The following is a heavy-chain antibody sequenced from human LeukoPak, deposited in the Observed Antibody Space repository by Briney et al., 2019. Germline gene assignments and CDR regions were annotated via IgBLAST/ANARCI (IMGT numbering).Heavy chain of an antibody. CDR1: GGSFSGYY. V-gene: IGHV4-34*01. J-gene: IGHJ4*02. Sequence: SETLSLTCAVYGGSFSGYYWSWIRQPPGKGLEWIREINHSGSTNYNPSLKSRVTISVDTSKNQFSLKLSSVTAADTAVYYCARGRGAAAGYWGQGTLVTVSS. D-gene: IGHD6-13*01. CDR3: ARGRGAAAGY. CDR2: INHSGST.